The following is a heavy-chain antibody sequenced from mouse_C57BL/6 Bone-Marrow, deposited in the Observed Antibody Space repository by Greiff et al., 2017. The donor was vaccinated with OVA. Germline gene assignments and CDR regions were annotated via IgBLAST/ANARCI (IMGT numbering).Heavy chain of an antibody. CDR1: GYTFTDYY. J-gene: IGHJ3*01. D-gene: IGHD1-1*01. CDR3: ARGGIITTVVATGGPY. CDR2: INPNNGGT. Sequence: VQLQQSGPELVKPGASVKISCKASGYTFTDYYMNWVKQSHGKSLEWIGDINPNNGGTSYNQKFKGKATLTVDKSSSTAYMELRSLTSEDSAVYYCARGGIITTVVATGGPYWGQGTLVTVSA. V-gene: IGHV1-26*01.